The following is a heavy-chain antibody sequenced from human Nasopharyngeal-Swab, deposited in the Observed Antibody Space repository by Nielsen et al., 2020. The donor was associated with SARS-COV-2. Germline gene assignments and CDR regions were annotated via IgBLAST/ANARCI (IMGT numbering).Heavy chain of an antibody. CDR1: GFTLADYY. D-gene: IGHD3-9*01. CDR2: SRVKANSYTA. Sequence: GGSLRLSCVASGFTLADYYMDWVRQAPGKGLEWLGHSRVKANSYTAEYAASVTGRFTFSREESKNVLYLQMNSLKTEDTAVYYCARVGICNNDWCGSYDSWGQGTLVTVPS. CDR3: ARVGICNNDWCGSYDS. J-gene: IGHJ4*02. V-gene: IGHV3-72*01.